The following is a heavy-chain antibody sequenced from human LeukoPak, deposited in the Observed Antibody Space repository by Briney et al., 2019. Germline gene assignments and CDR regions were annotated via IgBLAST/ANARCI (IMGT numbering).Heavy chain of an antibody. D-gene: IGHD3-10*01. J-gene: IGHJ6*03. Sequence: SVKVSCKASGGTFSSYAISWVRQAPGQGLEWMGGIIPIFVTANYAQKFQGRVTITADESTSTAYMELSSLRSEDTAVYYCARMGRVLHGVYYYYYMDVWGKGTTVTVSS. CDR2: IIPIFVTA. CDR3: ARMGRVLHGVYYYYYMDV. CDR1: GGTFSSYA. V-gene: IGHV1-69*13.